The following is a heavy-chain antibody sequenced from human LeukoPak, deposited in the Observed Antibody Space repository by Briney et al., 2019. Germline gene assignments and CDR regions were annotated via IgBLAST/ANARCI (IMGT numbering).Heavy chain of an antibody. CDR1: GFTFSSYA. Sequence: GRSLRLSCAASGFTFSSYAMHWARQAPGKGLEWVAVISYDGSNKYYADSVKGRFTISRDNSKNTLYLQMNSLRAEDTAVYYCARDLIFSVAGWFDYWGQGTLVTVSS. CDR3: ARDLIFSVAGWFDY. J-gene: IGHJ4*02. CDR2: ISYDGSNK. D-gene: IGHD6-19*01. V-gene: IGHV3-30-3*01.